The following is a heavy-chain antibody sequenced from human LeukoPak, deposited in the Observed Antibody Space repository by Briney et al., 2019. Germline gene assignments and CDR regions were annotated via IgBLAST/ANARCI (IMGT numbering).Heavy chain of an antibody. D-gene: IGHD1-26*01. CDR3: ARLSVIVGSTLEYYYYYMDV. CDR1: GGSISSGGYY. V-gene: IGHV4-30-2*01. J-gene: IGHJ6*03. CDR2: SNDSGGT. Sequence: SQTLSLTCPVSGGSISSGGYYWSWIRQHPGNRLEWVGESNDSGGTNYNPSLKSRVTMSADKSKNQVSLRLTSVTAAETAVYYCARLSVIVGSTLEYYYYYMDVWGQGTTVTVSS.